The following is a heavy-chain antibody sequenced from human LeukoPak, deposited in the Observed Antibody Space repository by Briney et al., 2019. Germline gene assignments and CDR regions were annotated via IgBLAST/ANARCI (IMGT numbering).Heavy chain of an antibody. CDR2: IYHSGST. Sequence: PSETLSLTCTVSGGSISSNSYYWGWIRQPPGKGLEWIGYIYHSGSTYYNPSLKSRVTISVDRSKNQFSLKLSSVTAADTAVYYCARDHYPIAARPVWGQGTLVTVSS. V-gene: IGHV4-39*07. CDR1: GGSISSNSYY. D-gene: IGHD6-6*01. CDR3: ARDHYPIAARPV. J-gene: IGHJ4*02.